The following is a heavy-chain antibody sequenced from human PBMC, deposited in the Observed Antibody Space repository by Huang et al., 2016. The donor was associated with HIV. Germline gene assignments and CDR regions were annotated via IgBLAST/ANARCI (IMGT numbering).Heavy chain of an antibody. CDR2: IIPILGTA. Sequence: QVQLVQSGAEVKKPGSSVKVSCKASGGTFSSYAISWVRQAPGQGLECKGGIIPILGTANYAQKFQGRVTITADESTSTAYMELSSLRSEDTAVYYCARVESRRYYDSSGYYYWGQGTLVTVSS. J-gene: IGHJ4*02. D-gene: IGHD3-22*01. V-gene: IGHV1-69*01. CDR1: GGTFSSYA. CDR3: ARVESRRYYDSSGYYY.